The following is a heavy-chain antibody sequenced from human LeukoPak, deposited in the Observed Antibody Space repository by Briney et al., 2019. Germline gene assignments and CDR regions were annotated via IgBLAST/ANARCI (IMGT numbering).Heavy chain of an antibody. Sequence: AGGSLRLSCAASGFTFSSYWMSWVRQAPGKGLEGVANIKQDGSEKYYVDSVKGRFTISRDNAKNSLYLQMNSLRAEDTAVYYCARDFFCGGSCWVYWGEGTLVTVPS. CDR1: GFTFSSYW. CDR2: IKQDGSEK. V-gene: IGHV3-7*01. J-gene: IGHJ4*02. CDR3: ARDFFCGGSCWVY. D-gene: IGHD2-15*01.